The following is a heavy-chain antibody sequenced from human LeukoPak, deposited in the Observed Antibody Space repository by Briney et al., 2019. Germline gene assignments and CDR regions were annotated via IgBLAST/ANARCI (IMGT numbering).Heavy chain of an antibody. J-gene: IGHJ6*03. CDR2: VYRSGGT. CDR3: ARAKLGGDYYYLDA. CDR1: GYSISSGYY. Sequence: PSETLSLTCTVSGYSISSGYYWDWIRQPPGKGLEWIGTVYRSGGTYYNPSLESRVTISVDTSKNQFSLKLKSMTAADTAVYYCARAKLGGDYYYLDAWGKGTTVTVSS. V-gene: IGHV4-38-2*02. D-gene: IGHD7-27*01.